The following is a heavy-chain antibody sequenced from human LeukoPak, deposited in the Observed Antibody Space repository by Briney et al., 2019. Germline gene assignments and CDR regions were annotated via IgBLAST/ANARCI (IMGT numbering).Heavy chain of an antibody. CDR1: GGSISSSSYY. CDR2: IYYSGST. Sequence: PSETLSLTCTVSGGSISSSSYYWGWIRQPPGKGLEWIVSIYYSGSTYYNPSLKSRVTISVNTSKNQFSLKLSSVTAADTAVYYCARDVSSYYYGSGSRGFDYWGQGTVVTVSS. D-gene: IGHD3-10*01. CDR3: ARDVSSYYYGSGSRGFDY. J-gene: IGHJ4*02. V-gene: IGHV4-39*01.